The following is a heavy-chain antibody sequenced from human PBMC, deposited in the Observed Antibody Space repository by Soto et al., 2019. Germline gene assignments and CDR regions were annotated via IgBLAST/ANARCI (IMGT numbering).Heavy chain of an antibody. V-gene: IGHV1-18*01. CDR2: ISAYNGNT. CDR1: GYTFTSYG. Sequence: ASVKVSCKASGYTFTSYGISWVRQAPGQGLEWMGWISAYNGNTNYAQKLQGRVTMTTDTSTSTAYMELRSLRSDDTAVYYCARIPEYYYFCSYYPRRYYYYYMDVWGKGTTVTVSS. J-gene: IGHJ6*03. D-gene: IGHD3-3*01. CDR3: ARIPEYYYFCSYYPRRYYYYYMDV.